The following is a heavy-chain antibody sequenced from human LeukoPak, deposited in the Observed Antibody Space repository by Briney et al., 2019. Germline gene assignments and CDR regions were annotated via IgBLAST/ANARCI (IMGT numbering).Heavy chain of an antibody. D-gene: IGHD2-2*01. V-gene: IGHV3-23*01. J-gene: IGHJ4*02. CDR3: AKEAPHCSSTSCYVEF. CDR2: ISGSGAKT. CDR1: GFAFNTYA. Sequence: PGGSLRLSCAASGFAFNTYALSWVRQAPGKGLEWVSAISGSGAKTYYADSVKGRFTISRDNAKNKLYLQMNSLRAEDTAVYYCAKEAPHCSSTSCYVEFWGQGTLVTVSS.